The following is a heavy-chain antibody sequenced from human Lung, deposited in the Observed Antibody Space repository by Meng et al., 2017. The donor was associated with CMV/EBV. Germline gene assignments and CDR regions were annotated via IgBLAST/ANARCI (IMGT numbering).Heavy chain of an antibody. Sequence: GGSLRLSCAASGFTFSSFDMSWVRQAPGKGLEWVSTVSDTHGDTYYADSVKGRFTISRDNSKSTLYLQMNSLRADDTARYYCARDNNWGPDYWGPGKLVHVSS. D-gene: IGHD7-27*01. V-gene: IGHV3-23*01. J-gene: IGHJ4*02. CDR1: GFTFSSFD. CDR3: ARDNNWGPDY. CDR2: VSDTHGDT.